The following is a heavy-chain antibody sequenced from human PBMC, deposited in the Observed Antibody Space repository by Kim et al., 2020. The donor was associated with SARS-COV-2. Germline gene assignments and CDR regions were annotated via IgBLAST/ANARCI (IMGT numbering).Heavy chain of an antibody. Sequence: GGSLRLSCGVSGFTFSSYWMSWVRPAPGKGLEWVANIKQDGSEKNYVDSVKGRFTISRDNVRKSMYLQMNSLRGDDTAIYYCAREVDAFDIWGQGTKVTVSS. V-gene: IGHV3-7*03. CDR1: GFTFSSYW. CDR2: IKQDGSEK. J-gene: IGHJ3*02. CDR3: AREVDAFDI.